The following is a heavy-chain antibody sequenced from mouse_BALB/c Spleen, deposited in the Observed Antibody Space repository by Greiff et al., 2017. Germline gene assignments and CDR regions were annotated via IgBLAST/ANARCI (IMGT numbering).Heavy chain of an antibody. CDR1: GFTFTDYY. CDR3: ARDFGDY. Sequence: EVMLVESGGGLVQPGGSLRLSCATSGFTFTDYYMSWVRQPPGKALEWLGFIRNKANGYTTEYSASVKGRFTISRDNSQSILYLQMNTLRAEDSATYYCARDFGDYWGQGTSVTVSS. CDR2: IRNKANGYTT. J-gene: IGHJ4*01. V-gene: IGHV7-3*02.